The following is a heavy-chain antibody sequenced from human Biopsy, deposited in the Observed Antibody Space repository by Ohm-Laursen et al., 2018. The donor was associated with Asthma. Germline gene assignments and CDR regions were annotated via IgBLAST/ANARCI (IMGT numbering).Heavy chain of an antibody. V-gene: IGHV2-70*04. J-gene: IGHJ4*02. CDR1: GFSLSSSGAN. D-gene: IGHD1-14*01. CDR2: IDWEEDK. CDR3: TRHNDY. Sequence: TQTLTLTCSFSGFSLSSSGANVNWIRQPPGKALEWLARIDWEEDKFYSTSIRTRLTISKGSSEDQVVLTMTNMGPVDTATYYCTRHNDYWGPGILVTVSS.